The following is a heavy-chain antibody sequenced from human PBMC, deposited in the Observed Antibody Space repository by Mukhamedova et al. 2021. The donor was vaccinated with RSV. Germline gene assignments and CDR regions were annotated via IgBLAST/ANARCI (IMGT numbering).Heavy chain of an antibody. D-gene: IGHD3-22*01. Sequence: KSRVTISVDTSKNQFSLKPSSVTAADTAVYYCARESPFGYYDSSGYDAFDIWGQGTMVTVSS. J-gene: IGHJ3*02. CDR3: ARESPFGYYDSSGYDAFDI. V-gene: IGHV4-59*01.